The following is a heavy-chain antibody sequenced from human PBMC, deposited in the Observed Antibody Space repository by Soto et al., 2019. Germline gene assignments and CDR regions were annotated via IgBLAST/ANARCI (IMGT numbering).Heavy chain of an antibody. J-gene: IGHJ5*01. Sequence: GASVKVSCKASGYMFTGYFIHWLRQAPGQGLEWMGWIIPNSGDTNLAQRFQGRVTMTRDTSINTAYMELNSLTSDDTAVYYCARDEAVTGTGFDPWGQGSLVT. CDR2: IIPNSGDT. V-gene: IGHV1-2*02. CDR3: ARDEAVTGTGFDP. CDR1: GYMFTGYF. D-gene: IGHD6-13*01.